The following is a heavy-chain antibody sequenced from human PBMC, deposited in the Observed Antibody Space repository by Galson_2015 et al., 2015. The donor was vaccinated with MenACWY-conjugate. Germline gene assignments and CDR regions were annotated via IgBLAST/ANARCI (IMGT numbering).Heavy chain of an antibody. CDR1: GFTFSSYA. CDR2: ISGSGGST. D-gene: IGHD6-13*01. CDR3: ARGPYSSSPYYFDY. J-gene: IGHJ4*03. V-gene: IGHV3-23*01. Sequence: SLRLSCAASGFTFSSYAMSWVRQAPGKGLEWVSAISGSGGSTYYADSVKGRFTISRANSKNTLYLQMNSLRAEDTAVYYCARGPYSSSPYYFDYSGHGTLVTVSS.